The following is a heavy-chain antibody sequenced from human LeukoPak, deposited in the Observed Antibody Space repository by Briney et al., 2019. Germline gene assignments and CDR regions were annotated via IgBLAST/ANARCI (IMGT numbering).Heavy chain of an antibody. Sequence: ASVKVSCKASGYTFTSYGISWVRQAPGQGLEWMGWISAYNGNTNYAQKLQGRVTMTTDTSTSTAYMELRSLRSDDTAVYYCASSPGREAAGNNWFDPWGQGTLVTVSS. D-gene: IGHD6-13*01. J-gene: IGHJ5*02. CDR2: ISAYNGNT. CDR1: GYTFTSYG. V-gene: IGHV1-18*01. CDR3: ASSPGREAAGNNWFDP.